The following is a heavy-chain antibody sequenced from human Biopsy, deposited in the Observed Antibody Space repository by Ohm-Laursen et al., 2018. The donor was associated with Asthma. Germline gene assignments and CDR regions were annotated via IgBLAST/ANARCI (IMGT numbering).Heavy chain of an antibody. V-gene: IGHV4-30-4*01. Sequence: SQTLSLTCTVSGAYIGTPDYHWSWIRQSPGKGLEWIGFVFYSGTTRYSRSLERRLYISIDTARNEFSMRLRSLTAADTAVYFCARVAGYGDVYFGIDVWGPGTTVSV. J-gene: IGHJ6*02. D-gene: IGHD4-17*01. CDR2: VFYSGTT. CDR3: ARVAGYGDVYFGIDV. CDR1: GAYIGTPDYH.